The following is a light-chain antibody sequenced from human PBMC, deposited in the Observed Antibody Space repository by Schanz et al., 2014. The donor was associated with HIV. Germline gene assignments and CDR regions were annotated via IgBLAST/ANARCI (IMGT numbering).Light chain of an antibody. CDR3: QQYGTSPRT. Sequence: EIVLTQSPATLSLSPGGRAALSCRASQSLTGNYLAWYQQKPGQAPRLLIFAASSGAPGIPDRFSGSGSGTDVTLTISRLEPEDFAVYYCQQYGTSPRTFGQGTKV. J-gene: IGKJ1*01. V-gene: IGKV3-20*01. CDR1: QSLTGNY. CDR2: AAS.